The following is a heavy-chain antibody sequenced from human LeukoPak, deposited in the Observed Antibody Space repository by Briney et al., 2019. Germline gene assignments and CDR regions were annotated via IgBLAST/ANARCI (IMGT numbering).Heavy chain of an antibody. J-gene: IGHJ3*01. CDR3: AKVKLSGDDAFDV. CDR1: GYTFSRYG. Sequence: GASVKVSCKASGYTFSRYGITWVRQAPGQGLEWVAWISAYNGNTNYAHSVQGRLTMTTDTSTSTAYMDLRSLRSDDTAVYHCAKVKLSGDDAFDVWGQGTTVIVSS. V-gene: IGHV1-18*01. D-gene: IGHD3-10*01. CDR2: ISAYNGNT.